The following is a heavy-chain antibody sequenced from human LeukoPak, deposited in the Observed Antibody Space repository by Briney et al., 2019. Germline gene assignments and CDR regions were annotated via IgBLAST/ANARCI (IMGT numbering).Heavy chain of an antibody. CDR1: GFTFSGYN. D-gene: IGHD3-22*01. V-gene: IGHV3-48*01. J-gene: IGHJ4*02. CDR3: AGLSTMIVVAGHY. Sequence: PGGSLRLSCAASGFTFSGYNMNWVRQAPGKGLEWISYITSSSGTIYYADSVKGRFTISRDDAKNSLYLQMNSLRAEDTAVYYCAGLSTMIVVAGHYWGQGTLVTVSS. CDR2: ITSSSGTI.